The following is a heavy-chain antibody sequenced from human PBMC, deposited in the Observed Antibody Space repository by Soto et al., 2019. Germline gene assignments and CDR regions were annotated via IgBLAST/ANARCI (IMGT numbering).Heavy chain of an antibody. J-gene: IGHJ6*02. CDR1: GYTFTSYG. D-gene: IGHD2-21*01. CDR3: ARDRSEVMGYYYGMDV. CDR2: ISAYNGNT. Sequence: QVQLVQSGAEVKKPGASVKVSCKASGYTFTSYGISWVRQAPGQGLEWMGWISAYNGNTNYAQKLQGRVTMTTDTSTSTAYRELRSLRADDTAGYYCARDRSEVMGYYYGMDVWGQGTTVTVSS. V-gene: IGHV1-18*01.